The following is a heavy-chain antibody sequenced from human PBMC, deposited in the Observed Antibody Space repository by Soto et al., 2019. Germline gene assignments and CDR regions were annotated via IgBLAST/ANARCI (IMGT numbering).Heavy chain of an antibody. CDR2: INHSGST. CDR1: GGSFSGYY. Sequence: SETLSLTCAVYGGSFSGYYWSWIRQPPGKGLEWIGEINHSGSTNYNPSLKSRVTISVDTSKNQFSLKLSSVTAADTAVYYCARGGGAPYDYWGQGTLVTVSS. V-gene: IGHV4-34*01. CDR3: ARGGGAPYDY. J-gene: IGHJ4*02. D-gene: IGHD1-26*01.